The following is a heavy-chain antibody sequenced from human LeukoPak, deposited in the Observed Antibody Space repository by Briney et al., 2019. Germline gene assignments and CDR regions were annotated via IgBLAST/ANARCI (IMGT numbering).Heavy chain of an antibody. D-gene: IGHD3-16*01. CDR2: ISSDGRST. CDR1: GFTFSSYW. V-gene: IGHV3-74*01. Sequence: AGGSLRLSCAASGFTFSSYWMHWVRQAQGKGLECGSRISSDGRSTTSADSAKRRFTISRDNAKNTLYLQMNGLRAEDTAVYYCARDWGGYGPTSHDYWGQGTLVTVSS. J-gene: IGHJ4*02. CDR3: ARDWGGYGPTSHDY.